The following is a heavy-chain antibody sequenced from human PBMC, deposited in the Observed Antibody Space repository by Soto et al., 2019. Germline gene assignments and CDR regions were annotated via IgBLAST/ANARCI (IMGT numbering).Heavy chain of an antibody. V-gene: IGHV3-74*01. J-gene: IGHJ4*02. D-gene: IGHD3-16*02. Sequence: EVHLVESGGGLVQSGGSLRLSCAASGFSFSNYWMHWIRQAPGKGLVWVSRTNEDGSRTDYADSVQGRCTISRDNANNALYLHMNSLRAEDTAIYYCSTDLSGQYDYWGQGVLVTVSS. CDR1: GFSFSNYW. CDR3: STDLSGQYDY. CDR2: TNEDGSRT.